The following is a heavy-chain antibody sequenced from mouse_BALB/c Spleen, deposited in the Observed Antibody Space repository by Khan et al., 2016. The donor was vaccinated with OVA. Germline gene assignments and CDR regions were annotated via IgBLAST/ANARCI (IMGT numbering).Heavy chain of an antibody. Sequence: EVQLQQSGPELMKPGASVKISCKASGYSFTSYYIHWMIESHGTSLEWIGYLDPLSGATTYNQKFKGKVTLTVDKYANPAYIHRRNLTSEDSAVYYCTRHGYVAWFTYWGQGTLVTVAA. V-gene: IGHV1-31*01. J-gene: IGHJ3*01. CDR2: LDPLSGAT. D-gene: IGHD2-2*01. CDR1: GYSFTSYY. CDR3: TRHGYVAWFTY.